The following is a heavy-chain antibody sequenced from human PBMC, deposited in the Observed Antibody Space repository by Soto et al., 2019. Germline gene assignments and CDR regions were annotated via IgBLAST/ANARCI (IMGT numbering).Heavy chain of an antibody. J-gene: IGHJ6*03. CDR2: IYPGDSDT. CDR1: AYSFTSYW. CDR3: AREGGYNYGDNYYYYYMDV. Sequence: GESLKISCKGSAYSFTSYWIGWVRQMPGKGLEWMGIIYPGDSDTRYSPSFQGQVTISADKSISTAYLQWSSLKASDTAMYYCAREGGYNYGDNYYYYYMDVWGKGTTVTVSS. D-gene: IGHD5-18*01. V-gene: IGHV5-51*01.